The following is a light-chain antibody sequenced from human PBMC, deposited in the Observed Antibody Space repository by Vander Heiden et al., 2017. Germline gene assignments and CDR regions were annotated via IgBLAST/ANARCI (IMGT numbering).Light chain of an antibody. CDR2: DAS. V-gene: IGKV1-33*01. CDR1: QDISNY. CDR3: QQEHNLYLLYT. J-gene: IGKJ2*01. Sequence: DIQMTQSPSSLSASVGDRVTITCQASQDISNYLNWYQKKPGKAPKLLIYDASNLEKGVKSRFSGSGDGTDVNFTISSRQPEDIESYYCQQEHNLYLLYTFGPGTKLEIK.